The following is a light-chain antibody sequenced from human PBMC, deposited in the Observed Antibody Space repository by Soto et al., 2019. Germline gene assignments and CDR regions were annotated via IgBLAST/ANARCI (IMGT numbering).Light chain of an antibody. J-gene: IGKJ5*01. V-gene: IGKV1-5*03. CDR1: QSLDNC. CDR3: QQDHNWPIT. Sequence: DIHMPQSPSSLSASIGDRVTITFRASQSLDNCLAWYQQKPGKAPKLLIYKASSLESGVPSRFSGSESGTEFTLTISSLQSEDFAVYYCQQDHNWPITFGQGTRLEVK. CDR2: KAS.